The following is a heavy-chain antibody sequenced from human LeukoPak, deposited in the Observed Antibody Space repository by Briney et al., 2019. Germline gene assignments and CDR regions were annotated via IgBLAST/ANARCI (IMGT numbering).Heavy chain of an antibody. CDR3: ARSRGIAAAGTEKKNWFDP. J-gene: IGHJ5*02. D-gene: IGHD6-13*01. V-gene: IGHV1-2*06. Sequence: SSVKVSCKASGYTFTGYYIHWVRQAPGQGLEWMGRINPNSGGTDYAQKFQGRVTMTRNTSISTAYMELSSLRSEDTAVYYCARSRGIAAAGTEKKNWFDPWGQGTLVTVSS. CDR2: INPNSGGT. CDR1: GYTFTGYY.